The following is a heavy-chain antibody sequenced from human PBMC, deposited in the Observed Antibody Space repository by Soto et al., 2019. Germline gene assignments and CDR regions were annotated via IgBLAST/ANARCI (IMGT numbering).Heavy chain of an antibody. CDR3: ARGALWSTPGAFDI. V-gene: IGHV3-23*01. Sequence: PGGSLRLSCAASGFTFSSYAMSWVRQAPGKGLECVSAISGNGGSTYYADSVKGRFTISRDNSKNTLYLQMGSLRAEDMAVYYCARGALWSTPGAFDIWGQGTMVTVSS. CDR1: GFTFSSYA. D-gene: IGHD3-10*01. CDR2: ISGNGGST. J-gene: IGHJ3*02.